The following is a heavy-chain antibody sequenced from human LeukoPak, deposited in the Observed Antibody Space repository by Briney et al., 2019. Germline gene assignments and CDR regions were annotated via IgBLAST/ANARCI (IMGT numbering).Heavy chain of an antibody. Sequence: SETLSLTCSVSTSISSYCWSWIRQPPGKGLEWIAYVCSSGSTNYSPSLKSRVTISIDTSKNQFSLKLTSATAADTAVYYCARLYSGAWFDPWGQGTLVTVSS. J-gene: IGHJ5*02. V-gene: IGHV4-4*09. CDR3: ARLYSGAWFDP. D-gene: IGHD2-15*01. CDR1: TSISSYC. CDR2: VCSSGST.